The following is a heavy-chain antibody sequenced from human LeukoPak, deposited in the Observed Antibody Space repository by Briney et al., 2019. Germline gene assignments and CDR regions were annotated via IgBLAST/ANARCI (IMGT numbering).Heavy chain of an antibody. Sequence: ASVKVSCKSSGYTFTGYFLHWVRQAPGQGLEWMGRINPKSGDTNYAQRFQGRVTMTRDTSISTAYMELSRLTSDGTAVYYCVRGTAYDFDHWGQGTLVTVSS. CDR3: VRGTAYDFDH. J-gene: IGHJ4*02. D-gene: IGHD2-21*01. CDR1: GYTFTGYF. CDR2: INPKSGDT. V-gene: IGHV1-2*06.